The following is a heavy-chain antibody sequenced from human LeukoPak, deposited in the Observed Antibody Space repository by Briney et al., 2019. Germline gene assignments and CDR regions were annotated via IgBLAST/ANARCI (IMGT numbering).Heavy chain of an antibody. CDR2: INPKRGGT. D-gene: IGHD1-26*01. Sequence: APVKSSCKASGYTFTGYYMHWVRQAPGQGLEWMGWINPKRGGTICAQKLPGRVTMTRDTSIRTAYMELSRLRSDDTAVYYCAREDSGVSYCFFFWAQSTLVPVSS. CDR1: GYTFTGYY. J-gene: IGHJ1*01. CDR3: AREDSGVSYCFFF. V-gene: IGHV1-2*02.